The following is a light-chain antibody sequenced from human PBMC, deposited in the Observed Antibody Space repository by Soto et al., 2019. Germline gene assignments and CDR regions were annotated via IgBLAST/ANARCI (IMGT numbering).Light chain of an antibody. Sequence: QSALTQPRSVSGSPGQSVTISCTGTSSDVGSYHYVSWHQQHPGKAPKVVIYDVTQRPSGVPDRFSASKSGITASLTISGLQAEDEADYYCCSYAAGDSFKFGGGTKLTVL. V-gene: IGLV2-11*01. CDR1: SSDVGSYHY. CDR2: DVT. J-gene: IGLJ2*01. CDR3: CSYAAGDSFK.